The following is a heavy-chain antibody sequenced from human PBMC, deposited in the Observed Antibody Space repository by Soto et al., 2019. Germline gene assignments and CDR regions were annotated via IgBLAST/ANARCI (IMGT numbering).Heavy chain of an antibody. CDR3: PSVGRGLIAVAGTGAFDI. Sequence: QVQLVESGGGLVKPGGSLRLSCAASGCTFSDYYMSWIRQAPGKGLEWVSYTSSSGSTIYYADSVKGRFTIARDNAKNSQDPKITSLRAEDTAVYYCPSVGRGLIAVAGTGAFDIWGQGTMVTVSS. V-gene: IGHV3-11*01. CDR1: GCTFSDYY. CDR2: TSSSGSTI. D-gene: IGHD6-19*01. J-gene: IGHJ3*02.